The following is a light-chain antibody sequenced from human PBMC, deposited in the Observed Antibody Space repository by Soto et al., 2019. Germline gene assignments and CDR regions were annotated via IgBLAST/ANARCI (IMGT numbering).Light chain of an antibody. CDR1: SSDVGGYKH. CDR3: SSYSASSTPVV. V-gene: IGLV2-14*01. Sequence: QSALTQPASVSGSPGQLITISCPGTSSDVGGYKHVSWYQQHPGKAPKLMIYEVANRPSGVPTRFSGSKSGNTASLTISGLQAEDEGDYYCSSYSASSTPVVFGGGTKLTVL. CDR2: EVA. J-gene: IGLJ2*01.